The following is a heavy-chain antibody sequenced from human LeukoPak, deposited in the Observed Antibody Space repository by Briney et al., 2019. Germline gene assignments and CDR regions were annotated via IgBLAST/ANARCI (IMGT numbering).Heavy chain of an antibody. CDR2: IYYSGST. CDR1: GGSIRSSYYY. J-gene: IGHJ6*02. V-gene: IGHV4-30-4*08. D-gene: IGHD5-18*01. Sequence: SETLSLTCTVSGGSIRSSYYYWGWIRQPPGKGLEWIGYIYYSGSTYYNPSLKSRVTISVDTSKNQFSLKLSSVTAADTAVYYCARDREYSYGYLSYYYYGMDVWGQGTTVTVSS. CDR3: ARDREYSYGYLSYYYYGMDV.